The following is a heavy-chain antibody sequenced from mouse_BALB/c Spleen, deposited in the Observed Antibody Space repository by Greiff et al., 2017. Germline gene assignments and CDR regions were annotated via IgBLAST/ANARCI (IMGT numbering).Heavy chain of an antibody. D-gene: IGHD1-1*01. J-gene: IGHJ1*01. CDR1: GYSFTSYW. Sequence: QVHVKQPGAELVRPGASVKLSCKASGYSFTSYWMNWVKQRPGQGLEWIGMIHPSDSDTRLNQKFKDKATLTVDKSSSTAYMQLSSPTSEDSAVYYGARDYGSSGYFDVWGAGTTVTVSS. CDR3: ARDYGSSGYFDV. CDR2: IHPSDSDT. V-gene: IGHV1-74*01.